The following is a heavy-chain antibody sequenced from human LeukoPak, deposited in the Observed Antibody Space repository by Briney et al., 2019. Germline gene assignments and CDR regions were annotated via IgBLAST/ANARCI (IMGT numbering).Heavy chain of an antibody. J-gene: IGHJ4*02. D-gene: IGHD3-10*01. CDR1: GFTVSDNY. Sequence: PGGSLRLSCEVSGFTVSDNYMSWVRQAPGKGLEWVSVMYSGVRTNYTDSVKGRSIISRDNSKNTLFLQMNSLTADDTAVYYCARDAGHPYYGSGSFDYWGQGTLVTVSS. CDR2: MYSGVRT. CDR3: ARDAGHPYYGSGSFDY. V-gene: IGHV3-66*01.